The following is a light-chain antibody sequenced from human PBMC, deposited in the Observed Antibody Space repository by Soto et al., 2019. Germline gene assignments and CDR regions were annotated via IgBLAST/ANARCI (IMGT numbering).Light chain of an antibody. V-gene: IGKV1-9*01. J-gene: IGKJ3*01. Sequence: IQLTQSPSSLSASVGDRVTITCRASQGISSYLAWYQQKPGKAPKLLIYTSSTLQSGVPSRFSGSGSGTDLTLTTSSLQSEDFATYFCQQLNTYPFTFGLGTKVDIK. CDR2: TSS. CDR1: QGISSY. CDR3: QQLNTYPFT.